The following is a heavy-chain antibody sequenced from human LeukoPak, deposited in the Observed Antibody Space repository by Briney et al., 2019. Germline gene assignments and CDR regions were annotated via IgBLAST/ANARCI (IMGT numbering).Heavy chain of an antibody. D-gene: IGHD2-2*01. Sequence: GGSLRLSCAASGFTFSSYSMNWVRQAPGKGLEWVSSISSSSSYIYYADSVKGRFTISRDNAKNSLYLQMNSQRAEDTAVYYCARGADCSSTSCYAEDDYWGQGTLVTVSS. J-gene: IGHJ4*02. CDR3: ARGADCSSTSCYAEDDY. V-gene: IGHV3-21*01. CDR2: ISSSSSYI. CDR1: GFTFSSYS.